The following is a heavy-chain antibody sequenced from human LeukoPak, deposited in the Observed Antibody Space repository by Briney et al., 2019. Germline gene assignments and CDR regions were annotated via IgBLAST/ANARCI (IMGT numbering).Heavy chain of an antibody. V-gene: IGHV3-30-3*01. CDR2: ISYDGSNK. CDR1: GFTFSSYA. D-gene: IGHD2-15*01. CDR3: AKEFLGYCSGGSC. J-gene: IGHJ4*02. Sequence: GRSLRLSCAASGFTFSSYAMHWVRQAPGKGLEWVAVISYDGSNKYYADSVKGRFTISRDNSKNTLYLQMNSLRAEDTAVYYCAKEFLGYCSGGSCWGQGTLVTVSS.